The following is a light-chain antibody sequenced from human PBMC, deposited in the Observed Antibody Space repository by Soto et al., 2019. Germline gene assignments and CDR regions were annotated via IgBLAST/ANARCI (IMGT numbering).Light chain of an antibody. CDR3: QQYNRFPLT. V-gene: IGKV1-5*01. CDR1: QSISSL. J-gene: IGKJ4*01. Sequence: GASVTITCRASQSISSLVWWDQQKPGKAPKFLIYGASNVESGVPSRFSGSGSGAEFTLTISSLQPDDFATYYYQQYNRFPLTFGGGTKVDIK. CDR2: GAS.